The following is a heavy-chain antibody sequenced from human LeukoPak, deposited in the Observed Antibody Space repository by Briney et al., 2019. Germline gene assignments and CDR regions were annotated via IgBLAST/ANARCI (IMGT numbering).Heavy chain of an antibody. J-gene: IGHJ3*02. CDR2: TSGSGGST. V-gene: IGHV3-23*01. CDR3: AKDLRLRYSISPVDAFDI. D-gene: IGHD3-9*01. Sequence: GGSLRLSCAASGVTFTSYAMSWVRQAPGKGLEWVSATSGSGGSTYYADSVKGRFTISRDNSKNTLYLQMNSLRAEDTAVYYCAKDLRLRYSISPVDAFDIWGQGTMVTVSS. CDR1: GVTFTSYA.